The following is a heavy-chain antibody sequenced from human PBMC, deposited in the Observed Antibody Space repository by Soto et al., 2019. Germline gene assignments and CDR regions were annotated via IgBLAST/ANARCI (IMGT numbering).Heavy chain of an antibody. D-gene: IGHD7-27*01. CDR1: GGSISSGGYY. CDR2: IYYSGST. CDR3: AREMGEGYWGSYYYYGMDV. Sequence: PSETLSLTCTVSGGSISSGGYYWSWIRQHPGKGLEWIGYIYYSGSTYYNPSLKSRVTISVDTSKNQFSLKLSSVTAADTAVYNCAREMGEGYWGSYYYYGMDVWGQGTTVTVSS. J-gene: IGHJ6*02. V-gene: IGHV4-31*03.